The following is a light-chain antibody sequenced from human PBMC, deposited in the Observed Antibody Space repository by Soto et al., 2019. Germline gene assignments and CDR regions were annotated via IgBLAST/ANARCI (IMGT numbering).Light chain of an antibody. CDR1: SSDVGGYNC. V-gene: IGLV2-14*01. J-gene: IGLJ3*02. Sequence: QSALTQPASVSGSPGQSITISCTGTSSDVGGYNCVSWYQQHPGKAPKLMIYEVSNRPSGVSNRFSGSKSGNTASLTISGLQAEDEADYYCSSYTSSSTLWVFGGGTQLTVL. CDR3: SSYTSSSTLWV. CDR2: EVS.